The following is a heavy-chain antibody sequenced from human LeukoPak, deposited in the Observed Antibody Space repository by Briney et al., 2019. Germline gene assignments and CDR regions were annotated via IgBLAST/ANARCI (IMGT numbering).Heavy chain of an antibody. CDR1: GGSISSSSYY. Sequence: SETLSLTCTISGGSISSSSYYWGWIRQPPGKGLEWIGSIYYSGSTYYNPSLKSRVTISVDTSKNQFSLKLSSVTAADTAVYYCARDLWEPGDYWGQGTLVTVSS. D-gene: IGHD1-26*01. CDR3: ARDLWEPGDY. CDR2: IYYSGST. V-gene: IGHV4-39*07. J-gene: IGHJ4*02.